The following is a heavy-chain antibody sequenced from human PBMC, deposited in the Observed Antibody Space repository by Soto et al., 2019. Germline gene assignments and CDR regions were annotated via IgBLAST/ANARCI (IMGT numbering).Heavy chain of an antibody. CDR3: ARPQDVYCSSTSCPGAFDI. D-gene: IGHD2-2*01. V-gene: IGHV3-33*01. J-gene: IGHJ3*02. CDR1: GFTFSSYG. Sequence: QVQLVESGGGVVQPGRSLRLSCAASGFTFSSYGMHWVRQAPGKGLEWVAVIWYDGSNKYYADSVKGRFTISRDNSKNTLYLQMNSLRAEDTAVYYCARPQDVYCSSTSCPGAFDIWGQGTMVTVSS. CDR2: IWYDGSNK.